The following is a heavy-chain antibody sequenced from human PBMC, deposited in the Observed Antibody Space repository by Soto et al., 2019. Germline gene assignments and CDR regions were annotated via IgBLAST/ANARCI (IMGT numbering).Heavy chain of an antibody. J-gene: IGHJ4*02. CDR1: CGSISSGGYY. CDR3: ARDMGDGYNSLDY. D-gene: IGHD1-1*01. CDR2: IYYSGST. V-gene: IGHV4-31*03. Sequence: ASETLSLTCTVSCGSISSGGYYWSWSRQHPGKGLEWIGYIYYSGSTYYNPSLKSRVTISVDTSKNQFSLKLSSVTAADTAVYYCARDMGDGYNSLDYWGQGTLVTVS.